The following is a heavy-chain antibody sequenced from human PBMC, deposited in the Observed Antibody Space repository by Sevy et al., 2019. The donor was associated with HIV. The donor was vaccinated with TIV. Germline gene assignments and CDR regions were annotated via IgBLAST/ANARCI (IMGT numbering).Heavy chain of an antibody. J-gene: IGHJ6*02. CDR3: ASSRGITSPYYYGMDV. V-gene: IGHV1-2*02. CDR1: GYTFIGYY. Sequence: ASVKVSCKASGYTFIGYYMHWVRQAPGQGLEYMGWIKPNSGGTNYTQKFQGRVTMTRDTSINTAYMELGSLRSDDTAVYYCASSRGITSPYYYGMDVWGQGTTVTVSS. D-gene: IGHD3-10*01. CDR2: IKPNSGGT.